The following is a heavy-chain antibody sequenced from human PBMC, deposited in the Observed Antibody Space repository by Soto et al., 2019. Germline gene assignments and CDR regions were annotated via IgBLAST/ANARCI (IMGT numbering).Heavy chain of an antibody. Sequence: GASVKVSCKASGGTFSSYAISWVRQAPGQGLEWMGGIIPIFGTANYAQKFQGRVTITADESTSTAYMELSSLRSEDTAVYYCARFREYSSSSAYFDYWGQGTLVTVSS. D-gene: IGHD6-6*01. V-gene: IGHV1-69*13. CDR1: GGTFSSYA. CDR2: IIPIFGTA. CDR3: ARFREYSSSSAYFDY. J-gene: IGHJ4*02.